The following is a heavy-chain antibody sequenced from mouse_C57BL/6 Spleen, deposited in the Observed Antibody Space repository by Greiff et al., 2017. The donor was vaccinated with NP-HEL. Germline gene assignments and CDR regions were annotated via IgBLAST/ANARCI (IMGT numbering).Heavy chain of an antibody. CDR3: TRDGMATRGFAY. J-gene: IGHJ3*01. D-gene: IGHD2-1*01. CDR1: GYTFTDYE. V-gene: IGHV1-15*01. Sequence: QVQLQQSGAELVRPGASVTLSCKASGYTFTDYEMHWVKQTPVHGLEWIGAIDPETGGTAYNQKFKGKAILTADKSSSTAYMELRSLTSEDSAVYYCTRDGMATRGFAYWGQGTLVTVSA. CDR2: IDPETGGT.